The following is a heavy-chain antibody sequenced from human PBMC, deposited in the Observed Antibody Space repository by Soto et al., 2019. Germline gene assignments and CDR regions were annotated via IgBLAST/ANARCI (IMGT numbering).Heavy chain of an antibody. J-gene: IGHJ4*02. D-gene: IGHD3-3*01. CDR1: GFTFSSYW. V-gene: IGHV3-7*01. CDR2: IKQDGSEK. Sequence: GGSLRLSCAASGFTFSSYWMSWVRQAPGKGLEWVANIKQDGSEKYYVDSVKGRFTISRDNAKNSLYLQMNSLRAEDTAVYYCARSSVLRFLEWLLYSDYWGQGTLVTVSS. CDR3: ARSSVLRFLEWLLYSDY.